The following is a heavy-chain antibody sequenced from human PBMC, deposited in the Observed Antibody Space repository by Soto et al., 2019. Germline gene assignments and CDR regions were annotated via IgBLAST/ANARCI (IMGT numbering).Heavy chain of an antibody. Sequence: GXSLILSCSASGFTFSSYAMHWVRQAPWKGLEYVSAISSNGGSTYYADSVKGRFTISRDNSKNTLYLQMSSLRAEDTAVYYCVKDGYSSGWFDYWGQGTLVTVSS. CDR1: GFTFSSYA. CDR2: ISSNGGST. CDR3: VKDGYSSGWFDY. V-gene: IGHV3-64D*08. J-gene: IGHJ4*02. D-gene: IGHD6-19*01.